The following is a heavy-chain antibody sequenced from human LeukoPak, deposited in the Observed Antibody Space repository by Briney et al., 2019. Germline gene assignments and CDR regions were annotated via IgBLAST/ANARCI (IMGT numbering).Heavy chain of an antibody. CDR2: ISAYNGNT. D-gene: IGHD3-22*01. Sequence: ASVKVSCKASGYTFTSYGISWVRQAPGQGLEWMGWISAYNGNTNYAQKLLGRVPMTTYTSTSTAYMELRSMRSDDTAVYYCAREPTESGRLRTPYYYDSSGYYDYWGQGTLVTVSS. CDR3: AREPTESGRLRTPYYYDSSGYYDY. J-gene: IGHJ4*02. V-gene: IGHV1-18*01. CDR1: GYTFTSYG.